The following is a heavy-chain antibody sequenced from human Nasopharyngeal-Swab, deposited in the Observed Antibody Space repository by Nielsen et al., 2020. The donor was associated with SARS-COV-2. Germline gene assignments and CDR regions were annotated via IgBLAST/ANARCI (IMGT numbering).Heavy chain of an antibody. CDR1: GFTFSSYA. CDR3: AKDQGDQWLVLDY. V-gene: IGHV3-23*01. Sequence: GESLKISCAASGFTFSSYAMSWVRQAPGKGLEWVPAISGSGGSTYYADSVKGRFTISRDNSKNTLYLQMNSLRAEDTAVYYCAKDQGDQWLVLDYWGQGTLVTVSS. D-gene: IGHD6-19*01. CDR2: ISGSGGST. J-gene: IGHJ4*02.